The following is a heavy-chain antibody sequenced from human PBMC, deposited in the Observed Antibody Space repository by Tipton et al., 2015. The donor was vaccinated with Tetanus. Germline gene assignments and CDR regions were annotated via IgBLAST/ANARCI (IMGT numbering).Heavy chain of an antibody. CDR1: GFTVSSNY. CDR2: IYSGGIT. V-gene: IGHV3-53*01. J-gene: IGHJ5*02. CDR3: TRSGYSIGLRWFDP. D-gene: IGHD5-18*01. Sequence: SLRLSCAASGFTVSSNYMSWVRQAPGKGLEWVSVIYSGGITYYADSVKGRCTISRDNSQNTPFLQMSSLRAEDTAVYYFTRSGYSIGLRWFDPWGQGTLVTVSS.